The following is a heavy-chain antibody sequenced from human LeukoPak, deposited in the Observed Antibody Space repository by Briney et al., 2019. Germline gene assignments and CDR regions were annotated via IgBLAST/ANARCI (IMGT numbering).Heavy chain of an antibody. CDR2: ISAYNGNT. CDR3: SRGSGYDLEYYFDY. D-gene: IGHD3-22*01. J-gene: IGHJ4*02. V-gene: IGHV1-18*01. CDR1: GYTFTSSG. Sequence: ASVKVSCKASGYTFTSSGISWVRQAPGRGLEWMGWISAYNGNTNYAQKFQGRVTMTRDTSTSTVYMELSSLRSEDTAVYYCSRGSGYDLEYYFDYWGQGTLVTVSS.